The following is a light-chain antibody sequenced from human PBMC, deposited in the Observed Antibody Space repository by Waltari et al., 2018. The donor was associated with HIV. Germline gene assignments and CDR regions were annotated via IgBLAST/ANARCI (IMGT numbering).Light chain of an antibody. CDR2: GAS. J-gene: IGKJ3*01. V-gene: IGKV1-39*01. CDR1: QNIDNF. CDR3: QQTYSGIT. Sequence: DVQVTQSPSSLSASVGDRVTITCRASQNIDNFLNWYQQKSGGAPKLLIYGASSLQNGVPSRFSAGGSGTDFTLTIAGVQPEDVAVYYWQQTYSGITFGPGTQVDVK.